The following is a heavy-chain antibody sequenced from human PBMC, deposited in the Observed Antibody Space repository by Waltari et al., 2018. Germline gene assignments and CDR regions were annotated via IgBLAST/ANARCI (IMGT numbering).Heavy chain of an antibody. J-gene: IGHJ4*02. CDR3: ARGVGSPGDY. Sequence: EVQLVQSGAEMKKPGQSLRNSCQGSGYPFPTYWINWVRQMPGKGLEWMGRIDPSDSETKYSPSFQGLVTISVDKSSSIAYLQWSNLQASDSAMYYCARGVGSPGDYWGQGTLVTVSS. CDR1: GYPFPTYW. CDR2: IDPSDSET. D-gene: IGHD2-8*01. V-gene: IGHV5-10-1*03.